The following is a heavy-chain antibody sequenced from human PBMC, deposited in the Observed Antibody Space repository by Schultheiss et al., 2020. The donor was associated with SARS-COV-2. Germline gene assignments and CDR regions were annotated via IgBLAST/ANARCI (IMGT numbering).Heavy chain of an antibody. CDR3: AKDDSDVVVIAMIDY. Sequence: GGSLRLSCAASGFTFSSYGMHWVRQAPGKGLEWVAVIWYDGSNKYYADSVKGRFTISRDNSKNTLYLQMNSLRAEDTAVYYCAKDDSDVVVIAMIDYWGQGTLVTVSS. CDR1: GFTFSSYG. D-gene: IGHD2-21*01. V-gene: IGHV3-30*02. J-gene: IGHJ4*02. CDR2: IWYDGSNK.